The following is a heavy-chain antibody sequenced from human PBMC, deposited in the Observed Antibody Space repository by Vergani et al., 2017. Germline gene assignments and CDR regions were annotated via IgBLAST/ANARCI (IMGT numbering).Heavy chain of an antibody. CDR3: ARAGDGGAVAGSDY. D-gene: IGHD6-19*01. Sequence: EVQLVESGGGLVQPGRSLRLSCAASGFTFDDYAMHWVRQAPGKGLEWVSGISWNSGRIGYADSVKGRFTISRDNAKNSLYLQLNSLRAEDTAFYYCARAGDGGAVAGSDYWGQGTLVTVSS. J-gene: IGHJ4*02. CDR1: GFTFDDYA. CDR2: ISWNSGRI. V-gene: IGHV3-9*01.